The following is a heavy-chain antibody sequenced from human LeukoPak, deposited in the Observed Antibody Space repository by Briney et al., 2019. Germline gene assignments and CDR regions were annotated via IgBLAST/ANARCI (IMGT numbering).Heavy chain of an antibody. D-gene: IGHD1-26*01. Sequence: TGGSLRLSCAASGFTFNNYAMSWVRQAPGKGLEWVAFIRNDGGNKYSADSVQGRFTISRDNSKNTLYLQVNNLRPEDTAVYYCAKSHGGSSVDYWGQGTLVTVSS. J-gene: IGHJ4*02. V-gene: IGHV3-30*02. CDR2: IRNDGGNK. CDR1: GFTFNNYA. CDR3: AKSHGGSSVDY.